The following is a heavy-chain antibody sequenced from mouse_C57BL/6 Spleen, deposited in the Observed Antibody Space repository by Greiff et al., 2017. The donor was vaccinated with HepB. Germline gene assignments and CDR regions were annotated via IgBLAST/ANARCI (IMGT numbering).Heavy chain of an antibody. Sequence: QVQLQQSGAELVKPGASVKISCKASGYAFSSYWMNWVKQRPGQGLEWIGQIYPGDGDTTYNGKFKGKATLTADTSSSTAYMRLSSLTSEASAVYFCAMQTAQARGFAYWGQGTLVTVSA. V-gene: IGHV1-80*01. J-gene: IGHJ3*01. CDR2: IYPGDGDT. D-gene: IGHD3-2*02. CDR1: GYAFSSYW. CDR3: AMQTAQARGFAY.